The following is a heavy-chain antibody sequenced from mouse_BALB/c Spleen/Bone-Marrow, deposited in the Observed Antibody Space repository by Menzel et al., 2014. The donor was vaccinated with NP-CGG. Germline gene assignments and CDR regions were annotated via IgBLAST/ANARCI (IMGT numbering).Heavy chain of an antibody. V-gene: IGHV4-1*02. Sequence: DSSTINYTPSLKDKFIISRDNAKNTLYLQMSKVRSEDTALYYCAKNYYYGYVAYWGQGTLVTVSA. CDR3: AKNYYYGYVAY. J-gene: IGHJ3*01. D-gene: IGHD1-2*01. CDR2: DSSTI.